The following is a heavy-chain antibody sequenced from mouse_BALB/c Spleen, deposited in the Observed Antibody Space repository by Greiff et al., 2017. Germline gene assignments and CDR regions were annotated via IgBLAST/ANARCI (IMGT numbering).Heavy chain of an antibody. CDR2: IYPGNVNT. Sequence: QVQLQQSGPELVKPGASVKISCKASGYTFTSYYIHWVKQRPGQGLEWIGWIYPGNVNTKYNEKFKGKATLTADKSSSTAYMQLSSLTSEDSAVYFCARWFDYYGSSSYAMDYWGQGTSVTVSS. D-gene: IGHD1-1*01. V-gene: IGHV1S56*01. CDR3: ARWFDYYGSSSYAMDY. CDR1: GYTFTSYY. J-gene: IGHJ4*01.